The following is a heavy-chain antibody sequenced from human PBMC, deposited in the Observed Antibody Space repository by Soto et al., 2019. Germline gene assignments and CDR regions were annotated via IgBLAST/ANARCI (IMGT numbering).Heavy chain of an antibody. CDR2: IWYDGSNK. CDR3: ARDGQADYDYGDFGAFDI. CDR1: GFTFSSYG. J-gene: IGHJ3*02. D-gene: IGHD4-17*01. V-gene: IGHV3-33*01. Sequence: GGSLRLSCAASGFTFSSYGMHWVRQAPGKGLEWVAVIWYDGSNKYYADSVKGRFTISRDNSKNTLYLQMNSLRAEDTAVYYCARDGQADYDYGDFGAFDIWGQGTMVTVSS.